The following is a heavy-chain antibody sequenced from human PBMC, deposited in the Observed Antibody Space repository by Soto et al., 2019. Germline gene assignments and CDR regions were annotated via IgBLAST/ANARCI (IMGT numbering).Heavy chain of an antibody. CDR1: GFTVSSNY. CDR3: ARARSSGWDTYYFDY. Sequence: GGSLRLSCAASGFTVSSNYMSWVRQAPGKGLEWVSVIYSGGSTYYADSVKGRFTISRDNSKNTLYLQMNSLRAEDAAVYYCARARSSGWDTYYFDYWGQGTLVTVSS. CDR2: IYSGGST. J-gene: IGHJ4*02. V-gene: IGHV3-53*01. D-gene: IGHD6-19*01.